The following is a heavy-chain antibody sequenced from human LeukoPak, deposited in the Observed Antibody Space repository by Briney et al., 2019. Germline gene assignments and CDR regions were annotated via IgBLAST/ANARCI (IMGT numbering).Heavy chain of an antibody. CDR2: IYYSGST. D-gene: IGHD3-22*01. CDR1: GGSISSSSYY. V-gene: IGHV4-39*07. Sequence: PSETLSLTCTVSGGSISSSSYYWGWIRQPPGKGLEWIGSIYYSGSTYYNPSLKSRVTISVDTSKNQFSLKLSSVTAADTAVYYCARVGVYDSSGYPAGNDAFDIWGQGTMVTVSS. J-gene: IGHJ3*02. CDR3: ARVGVYDSSGYPAGNDAFDI.